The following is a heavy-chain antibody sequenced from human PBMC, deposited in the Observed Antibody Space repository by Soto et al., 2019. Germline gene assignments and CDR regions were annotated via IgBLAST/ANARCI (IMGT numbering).Heavy chain of an antibody. Sequence: VKVSCKASGYTFTSYGISWVRQAPGQGLEWMGWISAYNGNTNYAQKLQGRVTMTTDTSTSTAYMELRSLRSDDTAVYYCARTLGYCSSTSCYGTNWFDPWGQGTLVTVSS. CDR3: ARTLGYCSSTSCYGTNWFDP. D-gene: IGHD2-2*01. V-gene: IGHV1-18*01. CDR1: GYTFTSYG. J-gene: IGHJ5*02. CDR2: ISAYNGNT.